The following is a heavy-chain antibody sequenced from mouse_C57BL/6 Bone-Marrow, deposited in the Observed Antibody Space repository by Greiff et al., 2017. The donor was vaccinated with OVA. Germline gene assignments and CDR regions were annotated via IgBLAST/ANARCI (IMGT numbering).Heavy chain of an antibody. Sequence: QVQLQQPGAELVKPGASVKLSCKASGYTFTSYWMHWVKQRPGQGLEWIGMIHPNSGSTNYNEKFKSKATLTVAKSSSTAYMILSSLTSEDSAVYYCARLGDGYSGGFAYWGQGTLVTVSA. D-gene: IGHD2-3*01. CDR2: IHPNSGST. CDR3: ARLGDGYSGGFAY. J-gene: IGHJ3*01. V-gene: IGHV1-64*01. CDR1: GYTFTSYW.